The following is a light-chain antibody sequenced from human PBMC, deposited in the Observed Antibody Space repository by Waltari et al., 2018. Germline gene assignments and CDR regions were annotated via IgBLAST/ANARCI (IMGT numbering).Light chain of an antibody. J-gene: IGLJ2*01. Sequence: QSVLTQPPSASGTPGQRVTISCSGGSSNIGSNTVNWYQHLPGTAPKLLIYSNDQRPSGVPDRFSGSKSDTSSSLAISGLQSEDEADYYCAACDDSLNGRVVFGGGTKLTVL. CDR2: SND. V-gene: IGLV1-44*01. CDR1: SSNIGSNT. CDR3: AACDDSLNGRVV.